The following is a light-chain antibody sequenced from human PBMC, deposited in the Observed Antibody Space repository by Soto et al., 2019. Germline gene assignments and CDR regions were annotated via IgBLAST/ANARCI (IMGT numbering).Light chain of an antibody. CDR2: DAS. Sequence: EIVLTQSPATLSLSPGERATLSCRASQSVSSYLAWYQQQPGQAPRLLIYDASNRATGIPARFSGSGSGTDFTLTISSLEPEDFAVYYCQQRGNWPFTFGPGTKVDVK. J-gene: IGKJ3*01. CDR1: QSVSSY. V-gene: IGKV3-11*01. CDR3: QQRGNWPFT.